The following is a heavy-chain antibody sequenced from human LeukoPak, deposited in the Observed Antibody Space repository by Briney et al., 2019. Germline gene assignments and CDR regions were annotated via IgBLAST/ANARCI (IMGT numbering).Heavy chain of an antibody. V-gene: IGHV4-30-4*01. D-gene: IGHD3-10*01. CDR3: ARGDYYGSGKTHFDN. CDR1: GGSISSGDYY. CDR2: IFYSGST. J-gene: IGHJ4*02. Sequence: SETLSLTCTVSGGSISSGDYYWSWIRQPPGKSLEWIANIFYSGSTYYSPSLKSRVTISLDTSKNQFSLKLSSETAADSAVYYCARGDYYGSGKTHFDNWGQGTLVTVSS.